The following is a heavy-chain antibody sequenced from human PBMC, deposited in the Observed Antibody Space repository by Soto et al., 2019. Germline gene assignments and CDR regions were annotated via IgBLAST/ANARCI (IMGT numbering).Heavy chain of an antibody. J-gene: IGHJ6*03. CDR1: GYTFTSYD. CDR2: MNPNSGNT. V-gene: IGHV1-8*01. CDR3: ARTYSSSSSYFYYYIDV. D-gene: IGHD6-6*01. Sequence: ASVKVSCKASGYTFTSYDVNWVRQATGQGLEWVGWMNPNSGNTGYAQKFQGRVTMTSNTSIGTAYMALSSLRSEDTAVYYCARTYSSSSSYFYYYIDVWGKGTTVTVSS.